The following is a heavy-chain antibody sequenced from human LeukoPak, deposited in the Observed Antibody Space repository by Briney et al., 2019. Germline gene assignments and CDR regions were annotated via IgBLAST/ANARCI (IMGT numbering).Heavy chain of an antibody. Sequence: SETLSLTCTVSGVSISSYYWSWLRQPPGKGLEWVGYIYYSGSTNYNPSLKSRVTISVDTSKNQFSLKLSSVTAADTAVYYCASWSGYSYGYLAFDIWGQGTMVTVSS. D-gene: IGHD5-18*01. CDR2: IYYSGST. V-gene: IGHV4-59*01. J-gene: IGHJ3*02. CDR1: GVSISSYY. CDR3: ASWSGYSYGYLAFDI.